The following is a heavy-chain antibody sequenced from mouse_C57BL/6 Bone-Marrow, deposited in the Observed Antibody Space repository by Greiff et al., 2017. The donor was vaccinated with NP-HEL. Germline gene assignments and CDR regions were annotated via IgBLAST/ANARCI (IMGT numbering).Heavy chain of an antibody. CDR3: ARRCGGYYGYYAMDY. V-gene: IGHV2-2*01. D-gene: IGHD2-3*01. J-gene: IGHJ4*01. CDR1: GFSLTSYG. CDR2: IWSGGST. Sequence: VQLQESGPGLVQPSQSLSITCTVSGFSLTSYGVHWVRQSPGKGLEWLGVIWSGGSTDYYAAFITRLSISKDNSKSQVVFKMNSLQADDTALYYCARRCGGYYGYYAMDYWGQGTSVTVSA.